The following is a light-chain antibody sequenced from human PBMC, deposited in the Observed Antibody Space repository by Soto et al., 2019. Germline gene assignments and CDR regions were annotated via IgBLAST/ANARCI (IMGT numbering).Light chain of an antibody. CDR2: HAS. CDR1: QSVGRNY. J-gene: IGKJ4*01. V-gene: IGKV3-20*01. Sequence: EIVLTQSPGTLSLSPGERATLSCRASQSVGRNYLAWFQQKPGQPPRLLIYHASITATGIPDRFSGSGSGADFTLTITTVEPEDFAVYYCHQYAFSPLTFGGGTKVEI. CDR3: HQYAFSPLT.